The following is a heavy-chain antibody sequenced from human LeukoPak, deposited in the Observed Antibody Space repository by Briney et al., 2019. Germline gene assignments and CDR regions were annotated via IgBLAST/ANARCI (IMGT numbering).Heavy chain of an antibody. CDR1: GYTFTSYY. Sequence: ASAKVSCKPSGYTFTSYYIHWVRQAPGQGLEWMGIINPLGDSTNYAQKFQGRVTMTSDTSTTTVYMELSSLRSEDTAVYYCARDEAAVAAMPLDYWGQGTLVTVSS. V-gene: IGHV1-46*01. CDR3: ARDEAAVAAMPLDY. J-gene: IGHJ4*02. CDR2: INPLGDST. D-gene: IGHD2-2*01.